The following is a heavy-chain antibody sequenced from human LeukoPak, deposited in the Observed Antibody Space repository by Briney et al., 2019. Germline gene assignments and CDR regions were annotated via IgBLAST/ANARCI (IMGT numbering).Heavy chain of an antibody. CDR1: GGTFSSYA. J-gene: IGHJ6*03. CDR2: IIPIFGTA. Sequence: SVKVSCKASGGTFSSYAISWVRQAPGQGLEWMGGIIPIFGTANYAQKFQGRVTITTDESTSTAYMELSSLRSEDTAVYYCARYPLGIYYMDVRGKGTTVTVSS. D-gene: IGHD1-14*01. V-gene: IGHV1-69*05. CDR3: ARYPLGIYYMDV.